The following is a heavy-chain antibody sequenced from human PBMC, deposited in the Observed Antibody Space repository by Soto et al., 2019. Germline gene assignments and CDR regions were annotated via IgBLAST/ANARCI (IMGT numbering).Heavy chain of an antibody. V-gene: IGHV1-3*01. CDR2: INGGNGNT. D-gene: IGHD3-9*01. CDR3: ARDGPIYDILSARYFYGMDV. J-gene: IGHJ6*02. CDR1: GYTFRNYA. Sequence: ASVKVSCKANGYTFRNYAMHWVRQAPGQGLEWMGWINGGNGNTKYSQKFQGRVTITRDTSASTAYMELSSLRSEDTAAYYCARDGPIYDILSARYFYGMDVWGQGTTVTVSS.